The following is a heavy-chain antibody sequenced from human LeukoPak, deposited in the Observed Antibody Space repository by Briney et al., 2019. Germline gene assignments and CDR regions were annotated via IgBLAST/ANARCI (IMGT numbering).Heavy chain of an antibody. J-gene: IGHJ4*02. D-gene: IGHD2-2*01. V-gene: IGHV4-34*01. CDR3: TRHSGDIVVVPATFLFDY. CDR2: INHSGST. CDR1: GGSFSGYY. Sequence: SETLSLTCAIYGGSFSGYYWSWIRQPPGKGLEWIGEINHSGSTNYNPSLKSRVTISVDTSKNQFSLKLSSVTAADTAVYYCTRHSGDIVVVPATFLFDYWGQGTLVTVSS.